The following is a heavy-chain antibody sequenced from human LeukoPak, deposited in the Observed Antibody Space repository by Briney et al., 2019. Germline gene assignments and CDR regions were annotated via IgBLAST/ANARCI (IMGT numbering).Heavy chain of an antibody. V-gene: IGHV3-74*01. D-gene: IGHD3-10*01. CDR1: GFTFSRFW. Sequence: GGSLRLSCAASGFTFSRFWMHWVRQAPGKGLVWVSGISSDGGNTNYADSVKGRFTISRDNAKNTLYLQMDSLTGDDTAVYYCASRNFGSSLFDYWGQGPLVTVSS. J-gene: IGHJ4*02. CDR2: ISSDGGNT. CDR3: ASRNFGSSLFDY.